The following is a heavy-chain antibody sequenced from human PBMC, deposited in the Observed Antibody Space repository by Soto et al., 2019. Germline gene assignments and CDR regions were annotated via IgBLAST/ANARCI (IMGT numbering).Heavy chain of an antibody. J-gene: IGHJ4*02. CDR2: ISGSGGRT. CDR1: GFTFSSCA. Sequence: EVELLESGGGLVQPGGSLRLSCAASGFTFSSCAMNWVRQAPGKGLEWVSGISGSGGRTYYADSVKGRFTISRDDSKNTLYLQMNLLRAEDTAVYYCAKGGFLEWLFPYDNWGQGTLVTVSP. V-gene: IGHV3-23*01. D-gene: IGHD3-3*01. CDR3: AKGGFLEWLFPYDN.